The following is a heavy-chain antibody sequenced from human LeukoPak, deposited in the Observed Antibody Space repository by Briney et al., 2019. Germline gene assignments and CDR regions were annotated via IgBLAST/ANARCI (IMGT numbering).Heavy chain of an antibody. V-gene: IGHV3-11*04. J-gene: IGHJ5*01. D-gene: IGHD2-21*02. CDR1: GFTFSVHY. CDR3: ARGESSYCSVGCYFAS. Sequence: PGGSLRLSRAASGFTFSVHYMSCTRQPPGRALEYGLYLSSGYSNIYYADSVKGRFTGYRYNGKRSLYLHMQSLRAEDTAMYYCARGESSYCSVGCYFASWGQGTLVTISS. CDR2: LSSGYSNI.